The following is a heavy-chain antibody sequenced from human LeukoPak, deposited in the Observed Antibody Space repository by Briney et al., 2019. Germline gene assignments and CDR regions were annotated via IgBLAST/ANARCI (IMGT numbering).Heavy chain of an antibody. V-gene: IGHV3-33*01. D-gene: IGHD2-2*01. Sequence: GGSLRLSCAASGFTFSSYGMHWVRQAPGKGLEWVAVIWYDGSNKYYADSVKGRLTISRDNSKNPLYLQMNSLRAEDTAVYYCARDSERYCSSTSCSWFDPWGQGTLVTVSS. CDR3: ARDSERYCSSTSCSWFDP. CDR2: IWYDGSNK. CDR1: GFTFSSYG. J-gene: IGHJ5*02.